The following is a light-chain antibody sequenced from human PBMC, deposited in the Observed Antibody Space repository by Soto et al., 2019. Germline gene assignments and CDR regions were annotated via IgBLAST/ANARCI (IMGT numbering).Light chain of an antibody. CDR2: DAS. Sequence: DIQMTQSPSTLSASVGDIVTITCRASQSISSWLAWYQQKPGKAPKLLIYDASSLESGVPSRFSGSGSGTEFTLTISSLQPDDFATYYCQQYNSSPFTFCPGTKVDIK. V-gene: IGKV1-5*01. CDR3: QQYNSSPFT. CDR1: QSISSW. J-gene: IGKJ3*01.